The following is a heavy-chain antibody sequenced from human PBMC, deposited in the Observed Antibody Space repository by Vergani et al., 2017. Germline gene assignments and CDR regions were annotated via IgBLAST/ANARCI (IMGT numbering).Heavy chain of an antibody. CDR1: GFTFSSYG. CDR3: AKNKGRYDSYGMDV. J-gene: IGHJ6*02. CDR2: IRYDGSNK. V-gene: IGHV3-30*02. Sequence: QVQLVESGGGVVQPGGSLRLSCAASGFTFSSYGMHWVRQAPGKGLEWVAIIRYDGSNKYYADSVKGRFTISRDKSKNTLYLQMNSLRAEDTVVYYCAKNKGRYDSYGMDVWGQGTTVTVSS. D-gene: IGHD3-9*01.